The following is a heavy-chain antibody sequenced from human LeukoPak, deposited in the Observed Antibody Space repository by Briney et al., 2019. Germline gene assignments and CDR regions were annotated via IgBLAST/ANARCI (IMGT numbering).Heavy chain of an antibody. V-gene: IGHV3-21*06. J-gene: IGHJ4*02. CDR3: VRASSCGGACSSDYFAS. CDR2: IRGSTSYI. CDR1: GFTFRSHS. D-gene: IGHD2-21*02. Sequence: GRSLRLSCAASGFTFRSHSMNSIRQAPGRGLGWVSSIRGSTSYISYADSGKGRFTISRDNAESSLYLQLNSLSAADTAVYSCVRASSCGGACSSDYFASWGPGTLVTVSS.